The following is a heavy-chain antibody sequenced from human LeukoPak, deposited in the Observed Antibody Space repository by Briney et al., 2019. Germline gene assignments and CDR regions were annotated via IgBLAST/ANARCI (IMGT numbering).Heavy chain of an antibody. Sequence: GGSLRLSCAASGFIFSDYGMTWVRQAPGKGLEWVANMKWDGSEKHYVDSVKGRFTISRDNTKSSLYLQMNGLRAEDTAVYYCARPAYTAAYDLWGQGTLVTVSS. CDR2: MKWDGSEK. D-gene: IGHD3-16*01. CDR3: ARPAYTAAYDL. J-gene: IGHJ3*01. V-gene: IGHV3-7*01. CDR1: GFIFSDYG.